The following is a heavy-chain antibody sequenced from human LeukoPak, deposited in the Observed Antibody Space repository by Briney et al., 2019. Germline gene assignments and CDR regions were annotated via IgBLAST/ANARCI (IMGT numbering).Heavy chain of an antibody. V-gene: IGHV4-61*01. D-gene: IGHD3-10*01. CDR1: GYSISSGYY. CDR3: ARRLWFGEQYYYYYMDV. CDR2: IYYSGST. Sequence: PSETLSLTCTVSGYSISSGYYWGWIRQPPGKGLEWIGYIYYSGSTNYNPSLKSRVTISVDTSKNQFSLKLSSVTAADTAVYYCARRLWFGEQYYYYYMDVWGKGTTVTISS. J-gene: IGHJ6*03.